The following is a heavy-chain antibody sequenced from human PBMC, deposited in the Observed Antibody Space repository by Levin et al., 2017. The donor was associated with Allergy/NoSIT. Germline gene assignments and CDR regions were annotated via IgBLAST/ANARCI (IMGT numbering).Heavy chain of an antibody. J-gene: IGHJ3*02. D-gene: IGHD3-10*01. Sequence: QAGGSLRLSCVASGFTVSSNYMSWVRQAPGKGLEWVSVIYSGGATYYADSVKGRFTISRDNSKNTLYLQMNSLRAEDTAVYYCVRTVVRGVDVDAFDIWGQGTMVTVSS. CDR1: GFTVSSNY. V-gene: IGHV3-53*01. CDR3: VRTVVRGVDVDAFDI. CDR2: IYSGGAT.